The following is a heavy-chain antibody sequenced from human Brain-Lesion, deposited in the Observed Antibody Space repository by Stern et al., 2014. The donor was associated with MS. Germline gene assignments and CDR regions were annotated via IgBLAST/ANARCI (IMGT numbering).Heavy chain of an antibody. CDR3: ARGERWFDS. CDR1: GFTFSNYW. Sequence: QLVESGGGLVQPGGSLRLSCAASGFTFSNYWMHWVRQAPGKGLVWVSRVNNDGRRTSYADSVKGRFTMSRDNAKNTLYLQMNSLRVEDTAIYYCARGERWFDSWGQGTLVTVSA. D-gene: IGHD3-10*01. J-gene: IGHJ5*01. CDR2: VNNDGRRT. V-gene: IGHV3-74*02.